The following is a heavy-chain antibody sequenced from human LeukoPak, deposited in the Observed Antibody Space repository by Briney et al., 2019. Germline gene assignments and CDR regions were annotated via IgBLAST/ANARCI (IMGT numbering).Heavy chain of an antibody. CDR1: GYTFTSYG. V-gene: IGHV1-18*01. J-gene: IGHJ1*01. CDR3: ARGPIVVVVAATGYFQH. Sequence: ASVTVSCKASGYTFTSYGISWVRRAPGQGLEWMGWISAYNGNTNYAQKLQGRVTMTTDTSTSTAYMELRSLRSDDTAVYYCARGPIVVVVAATGYFQHWGQGTLVTVSS. D-gene: IGHD2-15*01. CDR2: ISAYNGNT.